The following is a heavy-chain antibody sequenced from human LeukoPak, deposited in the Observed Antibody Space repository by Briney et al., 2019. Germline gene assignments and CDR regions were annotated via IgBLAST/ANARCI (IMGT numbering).Heavy chain of an antibody. V-gene: IGHV3-11*01. Sequence: GGSLRLSCAASGFAFTDYYMSWIRQAPGKGLDWVSYISISGTTINYADSVKGRFTFSRDNAKNSLYLQMNSLRVEDTALYYCARGTFSPQGSYYGHWGQGTRVTVSS. CDR3: ARGTFSPQGSYYGH. D-gene: IGHD3-10*01. J-gene: IGHJ4*02. CDR1: GFAFTDYY. CDR2: ISISGTTI.